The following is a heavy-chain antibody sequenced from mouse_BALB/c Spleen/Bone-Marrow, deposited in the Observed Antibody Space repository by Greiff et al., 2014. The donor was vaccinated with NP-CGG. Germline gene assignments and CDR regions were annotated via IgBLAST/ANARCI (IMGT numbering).Heavy chain of an antibody. CDR2: ISNGGGST. D-gene: IGHD1-1*01. J-gene: IGHJ4*01. V-gene: IGHV5-12-2*01. Sequence: EVQLVESGGGLVQPGGSLKLSCAASGFTFSSYTMSWVRQTPEKRLEWVAYISNGGGSTYYPDTVKGRFTISRDNAKNTLYLQMSSLKSEDTAMYYCARHGYYGSRAMDYWGRGTSVTVSS. CDR1: GFTFSSYT. CDR3: ARHGYYGSRAMDY.